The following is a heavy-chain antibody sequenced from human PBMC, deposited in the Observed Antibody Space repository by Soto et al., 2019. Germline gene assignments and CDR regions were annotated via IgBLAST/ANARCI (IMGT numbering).Heavy chain of an antibody. CDR3: ARVTAMVAGPFDY. CDR1: GYTFTSYS. Sequence: ASVKVSCKAYGYTFTSYSIHWVRQAPGQRLEWMGWVNAGNGNTKYSQKFQGRLTITRDTSASTAYMELSSLISEDTAVIYCARVTAMVAGPFDYWGQGTQVTVSS. CDR2: VNAGNGNT. V-gene: IGHV1-3*01. D-gene: IGHD5-18*01. J-gene: IGHJ4*02.